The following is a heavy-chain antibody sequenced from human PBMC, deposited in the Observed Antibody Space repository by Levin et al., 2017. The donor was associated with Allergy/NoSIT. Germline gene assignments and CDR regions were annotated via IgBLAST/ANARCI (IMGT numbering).Heavy chain of an antibody. CDR3: ARGAADGTYHYYYCMDV. CDR1: GFTFSSFG. CDR2: IWYDGSNK. V-gene: IGHV3-33*01. Sequence: PGGSLRLSCAASGFTFSSFGIHWVRQAPGKGLEWVALIWYDGSNKYYADSVKGRFTISRDNPTNTLYLQVNSLRAEHTAVSYCARGAADGTYHYYYCMDVWGKGTTVTVSS. D-gene: IGHD6-13*01. J-gene: IGHJ6*03.